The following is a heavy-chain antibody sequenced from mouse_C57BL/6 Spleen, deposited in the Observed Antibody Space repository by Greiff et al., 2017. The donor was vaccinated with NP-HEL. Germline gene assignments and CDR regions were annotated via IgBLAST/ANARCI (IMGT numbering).Heavy chain of an antibody. J-gene: IGHJ2*01. CDR3: ERHEDDDGYYGY. Sequence: QVQLQQSGAELVKPGASVTLSCKASGYTFTEYTLHWVKQRSGQGLEWLWWFSPGSGSIKYNEKFKDKATLTADKSSSTVYMELSRLTSEDSAVYFCERHEDDDGYYGYWGKGTTLTVSS. V-gene: IGHV1-62-2*01. CDR1: GYTFTEYT. D-gene: IGHD2-3*01. CDR2: FSPGSGSI.